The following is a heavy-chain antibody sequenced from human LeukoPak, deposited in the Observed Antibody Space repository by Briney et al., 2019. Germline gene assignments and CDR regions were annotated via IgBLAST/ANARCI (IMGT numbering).Heavy chain of an antibody. J-gene: IGHJ5*02. CDR1: GFIFSNVW. D-gene: IGHD3-10*01. CDR2: IKRKSDGGTP. V-gene: IGHV3-15*01. Sequence: GGSLRLSCAASGFIFSNVWMSWVRQAPGKGLEWDGRIKRKSDGGTPDYAAPVKGRFTISRDDSINTLYLQMNSLKTDDTAVYHGVTAGHYFGTWGQGTLVTVSP. CDR3: VTAGHYFGT.